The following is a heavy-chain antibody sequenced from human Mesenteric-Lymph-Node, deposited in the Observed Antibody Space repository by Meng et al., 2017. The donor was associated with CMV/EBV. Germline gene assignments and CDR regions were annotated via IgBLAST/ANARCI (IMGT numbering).Heavy chain of an antibody. Sequence: ASVKVSCKASGYTFTSYGISWVRQAPGQGLEWMGWINPNSGGTNYAQKFQGRVTMTRDTSISTAYMELSRLRSDDTAVYYCARADYGGNSPSVYWGQGTLVTVSS. CDR3: ARADYGGNSPSVY. V-gene: IGHV1-2*02. J-gene: IGHJ4*02. D-gene: IGHD4-23*01. CDR1: GYTFTSYG. CDR2: INPNSGGT.